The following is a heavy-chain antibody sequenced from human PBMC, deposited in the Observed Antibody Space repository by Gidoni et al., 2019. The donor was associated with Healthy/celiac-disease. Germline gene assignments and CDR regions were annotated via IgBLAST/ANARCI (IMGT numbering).Heavy chain of an antibody. J-gene: IGHJ4*02. D-gene: IGHD4-4*01. CDR3: ARGTVTKY. Sequence: QVQLQQWGAGLLKPSETLSLTCAVYGGSFRGYYRSWIRQPPRKGLEWIGEINHIGSTNYNPSLKSRVTISVDTSKNQFSLKLSSVTAADTAVYYCARGTVTKYWGQGTLVTVSS. V-gene: IGHV4-34*01. CDR1: GGSFRGYY. CDR2: INHIGST.